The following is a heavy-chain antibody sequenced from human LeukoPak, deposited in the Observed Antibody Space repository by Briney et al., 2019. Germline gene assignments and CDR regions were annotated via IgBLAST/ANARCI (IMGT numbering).Heavy chain of an antibody. Sequence: ASVKVSCKASGYTFSNYGITWVRQAPGQGLEWMGWISAYNGNTNYAQKLQGRVTMTTDTSASTAYMELRSLRSDDTAVYYCARIPLRYFDWLSVSYYYYGMDVWGQGTTVTVSS. CDR1: GYTFSNYG. V-gene: IGHV1-18*01. CDR2: ISAYNGNT. CDR3: ARIPLRYFDWLSVSYYYYGMDV. D-gene: IGHD3-9*01. J-gene: IGHJ6*02.